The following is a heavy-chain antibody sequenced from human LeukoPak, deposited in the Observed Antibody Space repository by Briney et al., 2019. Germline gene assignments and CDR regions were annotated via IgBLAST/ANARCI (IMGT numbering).Heavy chain of an antibody. D-gene: IGHD6-19*01. CDR1: GFSFDTYA. V-gene: IGHV3-30*04. CDR2: ISYDGGNI. Sequence: GGSLRLSCAPSGFSFDTYAMHWVRQAPGKGLEWVALISYDGGNIYYSDSVKGRFTISRDNNNNMLYLQMNTLRPEDTAVYYCARDPPFGSGWSQYFFDYWGQGTLVTVSS. J-gene: IGHJ4*02. CDR3: ARDPPFGSGWSQYFFDY.